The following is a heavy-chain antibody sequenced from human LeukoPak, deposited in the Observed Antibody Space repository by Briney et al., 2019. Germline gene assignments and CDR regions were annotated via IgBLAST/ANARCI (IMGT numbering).Heavy chain of an antibody. V-gene: IGHV7-4-1*02. CDR2: INTNTGDP. CDR1: GYTFTSYA. Sequence: ASVKVSCKASGYTFTSYAMNWVRQAPGQGLEWMGWINTNTGDPTYAQGFTGRFVFSLDTSVSTAYLQISSIKAEDNTGYYCARVVHYDSSGYYYFDYWGQGTLVTVSS. D-gene: IGHD3-22*01. CDR3: ARVVHYDSSGYYYFDY. J-gene: IGHJ4*02.